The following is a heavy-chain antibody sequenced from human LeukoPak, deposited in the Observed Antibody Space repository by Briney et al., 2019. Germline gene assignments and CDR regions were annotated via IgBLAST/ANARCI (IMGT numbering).Heavy chain of an antibody. CDR2: IIPIFGTA. V-gene: IGHV1-69*05. J-gene: IGHJ6*03. CDR1: GGTFSSYA. D-gene: IGHD3-22*01. CDR3: ARKSYYYDSSGYPNYYYYMDV. Sequence: GASVKVSCKASGGTFSSYAISWVRQAPGQGLEWMGGIIPIFGTANYAQKFQGRVTITTDESTSTAYMELSSLRSEDTAVYYCARKSYYYDSSGYPNYYYYMDVWGKGTTVTVSS.